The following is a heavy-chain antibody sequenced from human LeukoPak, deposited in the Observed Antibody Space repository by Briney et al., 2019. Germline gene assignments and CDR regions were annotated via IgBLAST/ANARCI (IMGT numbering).Heavy chain of an antibody. CDR1: GGSFSGYY. J-gene: IGHJ6*03. D-gene: IGHD5-18*01. CDR3: ARDKFSGYSYGLDYYYYYMDV. CDR2: IYTSGST. Sequence: SETLSLTCAVYGGSFSGYYWSWIRQPAGKGLEWIGRIYTSGSTNYNPSLKSRVTISVDTSKNQFSLKLSSVTAADTAVYYCARDKFSGYSYGLDYYYYYMDVWGKGTTVTISS. V-gene: IGHV4-59*10.